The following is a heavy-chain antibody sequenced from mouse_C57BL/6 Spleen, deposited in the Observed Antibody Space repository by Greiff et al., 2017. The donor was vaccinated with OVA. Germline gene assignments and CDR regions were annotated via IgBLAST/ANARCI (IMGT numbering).Heavy chain of an antibody. CDR2: IHPNSGST. V-gene: IGHV1-64*01. CDR1: GYTFTSYW. D-gene: IGHD1-1*01. Sequence: VKLQQPGAELVKPGASVKLSCKASGYTFTSYWMHWVKQRPGQGLEWIGMIHPNSGSTNYNEKFKSKATLTVDKSSSTAYMQLSSLTSEDSAVYYCARGPLYYGSSPWFAYWGQGTLVTVSA. J-gene: IGHJ3*01. CDR3: ARGPLYYGSSPWFAY.